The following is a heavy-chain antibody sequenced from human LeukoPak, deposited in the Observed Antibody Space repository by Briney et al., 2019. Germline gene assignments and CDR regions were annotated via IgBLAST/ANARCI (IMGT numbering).Heavy chain of an antibody. CDR2: INPNSGGT. J-gene: IGHJ3*02. CDR3: ARGGIVGATSDAFDI. V-gene: IGHV1-2*02. Sequence: ASVKVSCKASGYTFTGYYMHWVRQAPGQGLEWKGWINPNSGGTNYAQKFQGRVTMTRDTSISTAYMELSRLRSDDTAVYYCARGGIVGATSDAFDIWGQGTMVTVSS. D-gene: IGHD1-26*01. CDR1: GYTFTGYY.